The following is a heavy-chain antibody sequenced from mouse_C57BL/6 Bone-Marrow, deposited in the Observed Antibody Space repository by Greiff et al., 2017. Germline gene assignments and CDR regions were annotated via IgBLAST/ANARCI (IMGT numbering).Heavy chain of an antibody. CDR2: IDPSDSYT. V-gene: IGHV1-50*01. CDR1: GYTFTSYW. D-gene: IGHD1-1*01. CDR3: ASHITTVVPDY. J-gene: IGHJ2*01. Sequence: QVQLKQPGAELVKPGASVKLSCKASGYTFTSYWMQWVKQRPGQGLEWIGEIDPSDSYTNYNQKFKGKATLTVDTSSSTAYMQLSSLTSEDSAVYYCASHITTVVPDYWGQGTTLTVSS.